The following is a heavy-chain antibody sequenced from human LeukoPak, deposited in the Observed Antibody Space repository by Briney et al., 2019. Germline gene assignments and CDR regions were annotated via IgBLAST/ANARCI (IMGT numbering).Heavy chain of an antibody. J-gene: IGHJ4*02. V-gene: IGHV3-23*01. D-gene: IGHD6-13*01. CDR2: ISGSGGST. CDR1: GFTFSSYA. CDR3: AKLSWPTPPYYFDY. Sequence: GGSLRLSCVASGFTFSSYAMSWVRQAPGKGLEWVSAISGSGGSTYCADSVKGRFTISRDNSKNTLYLQMNSLRAEDTAAYYCAKLSWPTPPYYFDYWGQGTLVTVSS.